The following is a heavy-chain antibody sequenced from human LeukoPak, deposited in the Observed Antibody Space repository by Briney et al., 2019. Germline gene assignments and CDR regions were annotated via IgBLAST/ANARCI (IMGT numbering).Heavy chain of an antibody. V-gene: IGHV4-30-4*01. CDR1: GGSISSGDYY. CDR2: IYYSGST. D-gene: IGHD4-17*01. CDR3: AREQYGDYVGCHFDY. Sequence: SETLSLTCTVSGGSISSGDYYWSWIRQPPGKGLEWIGYIYYSGSTYYNPSLKSRVTISVDTSKNQFSLKLSSVTAADTAVYYCAREQYGDYVGCHFDYWGQGTLVTVSS. J-gene: IGHJ4*02.